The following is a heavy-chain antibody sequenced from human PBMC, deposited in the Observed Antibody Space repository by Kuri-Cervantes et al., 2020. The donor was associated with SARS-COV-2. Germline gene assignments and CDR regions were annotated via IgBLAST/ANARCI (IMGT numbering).Heavy chain of an antibody. V-gene: IGHV4-30-4*08. D-gene: IGHD3-22*01. Sequence: SETLSLTCTVSGGSISSSDYYWSWIRQPPGKGLEWIGYIYYSGSTYYNPSLKSRVTISVDTSKNQFSLKLSSVTAADTAVYYCARPDYDSIWGFQHWGQGTLVTVSS. CDR2: IYYSGST. CDR3: ARPDYDSIWGFQH. CDR1: GGSISSSDYY. J-gene: IGHJ1*01.